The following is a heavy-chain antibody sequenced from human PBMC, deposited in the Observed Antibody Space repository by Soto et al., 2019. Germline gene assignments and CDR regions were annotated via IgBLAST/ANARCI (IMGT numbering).Heavy chain of an antibody. D-gene: IGHD6-13*01. J-gene: IGHJ6*02. CDR3: ARSPGYSASWGYFYYGMKI. CDR1: GYTFTNYG. Sequence: QVQLVQSGAELKKPGASVKVSCKASGYTFTNYGISRVRQAPGQGLEWMGWINTYHGNTKYAQKLQGRVTMTKDTSTSTAYMELTSLRSDDTAVYYCARSPGYSASWGYFYYGMKIWGQGTTVIVSS. CDR2: INTYHGNT. V-gene: IGHV1-18*01.